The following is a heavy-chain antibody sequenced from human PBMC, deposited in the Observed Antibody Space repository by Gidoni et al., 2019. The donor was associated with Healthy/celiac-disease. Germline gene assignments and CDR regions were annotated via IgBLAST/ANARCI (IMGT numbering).Heavy chain of an antibody. J-gene: IGHJ4*02. V-gene: IGHV4-38-2*02. D-gene: IGHD4-17*01. CDR2: LYHSGST. CDR3: AIALRGPSVTHRGFYY. Sequence: QVQLQESGPGLVKPSETLSLTCTVSGYSISSGYYWGWIRQPPGKGLEWFGSLYHSGSTYYHPSLKIRVTLSVGTSKNPFSPKLSSVTPADPALYFCAIALRGPSVTHRGFYYWGQGTPVTVSS. CDR1: GYSISSGYY.